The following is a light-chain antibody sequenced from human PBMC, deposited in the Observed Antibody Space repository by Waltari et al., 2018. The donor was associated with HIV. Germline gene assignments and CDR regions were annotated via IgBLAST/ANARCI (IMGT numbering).Light chain of an antibody. V-gene: IGLV1-47*01. Sequence: QSVLTQPPSASVTPGQRVTIPFSGSRSNIGSYYVSCYQHLPGTAPKLLIYRNNQRPSGVPDGFSGSKSGTSASLAISGLRSEDEADYYCAAWADSLSAVVFGGGTKLTVL. CDR2: RNN. J-gene: IGLJ2*01. CDR1: RSNIGSYY. CDR3: AAWADSLSAVV.